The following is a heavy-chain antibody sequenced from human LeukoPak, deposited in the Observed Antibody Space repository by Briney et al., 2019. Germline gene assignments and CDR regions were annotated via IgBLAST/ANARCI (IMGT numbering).Heavy chain of an antibody. Sequence: GGSLRLSCAASGFTFSNYGMHWVRQAPGKGLEWVAFILYDASNKYYADSVKGRFTISRDNSQNMMYLQMNSLRADDTAVYYCAKGPYTATFDYWGQGTLVTVSS. CDR1: GFTFSNYG. V-gene: IGHV3-30*02. CDR2: ILYDASNK. D-gene: IGHD2-2*02. J-gene: IGHJ4*02. CDR3: AKGPYTATFDY.